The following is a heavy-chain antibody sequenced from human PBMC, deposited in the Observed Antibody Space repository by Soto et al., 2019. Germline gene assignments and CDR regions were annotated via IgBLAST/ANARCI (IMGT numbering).Heavy chain of an antibody. CDR3: ATFVGATTVTRGSPRDY. D-gene: IGHD4-4*01. CDR1: GGSFSGYH. CDR2: INPSGSI. Sequence: VQLQQWGAGLLKPSETLSLTCAVYGGSFSGYHWSWFRQPPGKGLEWIGEINPSGSINYNQSLKSRVTISVDTSKNQFSLNLSSVTAADTAVYYCATFVGATTVTRGSPRDYWGQGTLVTVS. V-gene: IGHV4-34*01. J-gene: IGHJ4*02.